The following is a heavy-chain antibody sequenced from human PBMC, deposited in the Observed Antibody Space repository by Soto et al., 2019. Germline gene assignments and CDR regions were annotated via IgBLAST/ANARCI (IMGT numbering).Heavy chain of an antibody. J-gene: IGHJ4*02. Sequence: QVQLVQSGAEVKKPGSSVNISCKASGGTFSTYSITWVRQAPGQGLEWMGRIIPILGIANYAQKFQGRVTLXXDTSTSTAYMELSSLRSEDTAVYYCASGRYLRGDYWGQGTLVTVSS. CDR1: GGTFSTYS. CDR3: ASGRYLRGDY. CDR2: IIPILGIA. V-gene: IGHV1-69*02. D-gene: IGHD2-21*01.